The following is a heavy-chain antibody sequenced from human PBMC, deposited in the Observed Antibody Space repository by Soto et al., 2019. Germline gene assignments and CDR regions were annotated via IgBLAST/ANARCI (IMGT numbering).Heavy chain of an antibody. D-gene: IGHD3-22*01. CDR1: GGSISSYY. CDR2: IYYSGST. J-gene: IGHJ3*02. V-gene: IGHV4-59*08. CDR3: ARSLIPMTGDAFDI. Sequence: PSETLSLTCTVSGGSISSYYRSWIRQPPGKGLEWIGYIYYSGSTNYNPSLKSRVTISVDTSKNQFSLKLSSVTAADTAVYYCARSLIPMTGDAFDIWGPGTMVTVS.